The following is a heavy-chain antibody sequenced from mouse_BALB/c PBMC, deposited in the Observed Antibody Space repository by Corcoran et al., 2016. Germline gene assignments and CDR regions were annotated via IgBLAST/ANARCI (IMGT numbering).Heavy chain of an antibody. V-gene: IGHV1-26*01. CDR2: INPKNGGT. J-gene: IGHJ1*01. D-gene: IGHD2-1*01. CDR3: ARDGNWYFDV. CDR1: GYTFSDYY. Sequence: EVQLQQSGPELVKPGASVKRSCKASGYTFSDYYMRWVKQSHGQILEWIGDINPKNGGTSYNQKFKGKATLTVDKSSSTAYMQLNSLTSEDSSVYYCARDGNWYFDVWGAGTTVTVSS.